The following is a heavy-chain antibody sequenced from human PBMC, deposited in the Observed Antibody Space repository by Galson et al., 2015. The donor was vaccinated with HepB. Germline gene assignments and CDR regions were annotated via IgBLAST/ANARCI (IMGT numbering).Heavy chain of an antibody. J-gene: IGHJ6*03. CDR3: ARGRMGTAMAGPSNYYYYMDV. D-gene: IGHD5-18*01. Sequence: SVKVSCKASGGTFSSYAISWVRQAPGQGLEWMGRIIPILGIANYAQKFQGRVTITADKSTSTAYMELSSLRSEDTAVYYCARGRMGTAMAGPSNYYYYMDVWGKGTTVTVSS. CDR2: IIPILGIA. V-gene: IGHV1-69*04. CDR1: GGTFSSYA.